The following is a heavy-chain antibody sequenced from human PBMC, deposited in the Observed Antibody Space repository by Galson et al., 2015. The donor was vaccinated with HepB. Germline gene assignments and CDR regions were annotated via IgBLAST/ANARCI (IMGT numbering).Heavy chain of an antibody. CDR2: INHSGSA. CDR3: ARGTRATTRADY. Sequence: SETLSLTCAVYSGSLSGYYWSWIRQPPGKGLEWIGEINHSGSANFNPSLKSRVTISVDTSRNQFSLQLSSVTAADTAVYYCARGTRATTRADYWGQGTLVTVSS. D-gene: IGHD1-26*01. V-gene: IGHV4-34*01. J-gene: IGHJ4*02. CDR1: SGSLSGYY.